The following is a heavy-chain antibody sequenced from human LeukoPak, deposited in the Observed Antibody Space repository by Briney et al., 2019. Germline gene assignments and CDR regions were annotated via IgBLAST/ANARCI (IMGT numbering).Heavy chain of an antibody. CDR3: ARDLYCSATRCPPSQFGLDV. CDR2: INPNSGGT. CDR1: GYTFTGYY. J-gene: IGHJ6*02. V-gene: IGHV1-2*02. D-gene: IGHD2-2*01. Sequence: ASVKVSCKASGYTFTGYYMHWVRQAPGQGLEWMGWINPNSGGTNYAQKFQGRVTMTRDTSISTAYMELSRLRSDDTASYYCARDLYCSATRCPPSQFGLDVWGQGTTVTVSS.